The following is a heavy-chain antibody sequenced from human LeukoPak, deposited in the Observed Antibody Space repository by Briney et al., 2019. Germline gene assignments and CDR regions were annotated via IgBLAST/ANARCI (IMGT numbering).Heavy chain of an antibody. CDR1: GFTSDDYA. V-gene: IGHV3-9*02. Sequence: GRSLRLSCAASGFTSDDYAMHWVRQAPGKGLEWVSGISWNSGSIGYADSVRGRFTISRDNAKNSLYLQINSLRAEDTALYYCAKGANYGSPNRYYFDYWGQGTLVTVSS. CDR2: ISWNSGSI. D-gene: IGHD3-10*01. J-gene: IGHJ4*02. CDR3: AKGANYGSPNRYYFDY.